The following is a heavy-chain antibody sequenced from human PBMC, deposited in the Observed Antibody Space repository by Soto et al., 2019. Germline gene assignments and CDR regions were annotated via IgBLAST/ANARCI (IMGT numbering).Heavy chain of an antibody. Sequence: SVKVSCEASGGTFSSYAISWVRQAPVQGLEWMGGIIPIFGTANYAQKFQGRVTITADESTSTAYMELSSLRSEDTAVYYCARAPTYDFWSGNELGGYYYGMDVWGQGTTVTVSS. D-gene: IGHD3-3*01. CDR3: ARAPTYDFWSGNELGGYYYGMDV. V-gene: IGHV1-69*01. J-gene: IGHJ6*02. CDR2: IIPIFGTA. CDR1: GGTFSSYA.